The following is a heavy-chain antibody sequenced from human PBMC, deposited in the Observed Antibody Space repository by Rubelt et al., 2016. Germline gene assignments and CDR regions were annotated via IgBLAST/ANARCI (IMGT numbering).Heavy chain of an antibody. CDR1: GYTFTSYA. CDR3: ARDPSNTSGFHAYFDY. J-gene: IGHJ4*02. D-gene: IGHD3-22*01. Sequence: QVQLVQSGAEVKKPGASVKVSCKASGYTFTSYAMHWVRQAPGQRLEWMGWINAGNGNTKYSQKFQGRVTFTRDTSASTAYMELSSLRSEDTAVYSCARDPSNTSGFHAYFDYWGQGTLVTVSS. V-gene: IGHV1-3*01. CDR2: INAGNGNT.